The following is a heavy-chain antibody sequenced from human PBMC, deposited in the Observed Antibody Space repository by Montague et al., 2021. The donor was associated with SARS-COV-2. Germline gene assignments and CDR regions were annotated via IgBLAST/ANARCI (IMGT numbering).Heavy chain of an antibody. CDR2: IYSGGSI. CDR3: ASLGSGWENDY. CDR1: GFTVSSNY. Sequence: SLRLSLSASGFTVSSNYMSWVRQAPGKGLEWVSVIYSGGSIYYADSVKGRFTISRDNSKNTLYLQMNSLRAEDTAVYYCASLGSGWENDYWGQGTLVTASS. D-gene: IGHD6-19*01. V-gene: IGHV3-53*01. J-gene: IGHJ4*02.